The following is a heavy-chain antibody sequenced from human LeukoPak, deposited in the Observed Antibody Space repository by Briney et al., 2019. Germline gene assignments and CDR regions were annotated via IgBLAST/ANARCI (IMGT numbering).Heavy chain of an antibody. D-gene: IGHD6-25*01. CDR1: GFTFSDFY. CDR2: ISSSGNAI. V-gene: IGHV3-11*01. Sequence: PGGSLRLSCTASGFTFSDFYMSWIRQAPGKGLEWVSYISSSGNAIYSADSVKGRFTISRNNAKNSLYLQMNSLRAEDTAVYYCARVLRRLTYFDFWGQGTLVTVS. J-gene: IGHJ4*02. CDR3: ARVLRRLTYFDF.